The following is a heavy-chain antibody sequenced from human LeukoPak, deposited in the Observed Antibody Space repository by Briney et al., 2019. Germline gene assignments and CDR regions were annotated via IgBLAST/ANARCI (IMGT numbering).Heavy chain of an antibody. D-gene: IGHD6-13*01. V-gene: IGHV4-61*02. Sequence: PSETLSLTCTVSGGSISSGSYYWSWIRQPAGKGLEWIVRIYTSGSTNYNPSLKSRVTISVDTSKNQFSLKLSSVTAADTAVYYCARESEYSSSWYWFDPWGQGTLVTVSS. CDR2: IYTSGST. J-gene: IGHJ5*02. CDR3: ARESEYSSSWYWFDP. CDR1: GGSISSGSYY.